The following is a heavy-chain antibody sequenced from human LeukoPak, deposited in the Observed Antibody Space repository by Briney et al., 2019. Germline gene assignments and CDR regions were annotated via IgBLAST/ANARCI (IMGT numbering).Heavy chain of an antibody. J-gene: IGHJ4*02. CDR1: GFTFSVSV. D-gene: IGHD3-10*01. CDR2: ISSNGGST. Sequence: GGSLRLSCAASGFTFSVSVMHWVRQAPGKGLEYVSVISSNGGSTSYANSVKGRFTISRDNSKNTLYLQMGSLRAEDLAVYYCARDLSGGGLDYWGQGTLVTVSS. V-gene: IGHV3-64*01. CDR3: ARDLSGGGLDY.